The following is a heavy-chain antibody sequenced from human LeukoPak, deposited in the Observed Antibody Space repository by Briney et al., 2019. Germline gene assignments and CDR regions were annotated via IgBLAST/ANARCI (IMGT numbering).Heavy chain of an antibody. CDR3: ARAADFSRFDY. CDR1: GGSISSGGYY. D-gene: IGHD3-3*01. CDR2: IYYSGST. Sequence: SETLSLTCAVSGGSISSGGYYWSWIRQHPGKGLEWIGYIYYSGSTYYNPSLKSRVTISVDTSKNQFSLKLSSVTAADTAVYCCARAADFSRFDYWGQGTLVTVSS. V-gene: IGHV4-31*11. J-gene: IGHJ4*02.